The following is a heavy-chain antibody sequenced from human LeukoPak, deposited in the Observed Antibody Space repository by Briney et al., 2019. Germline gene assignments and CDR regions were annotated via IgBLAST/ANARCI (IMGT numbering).Heavy chain of an antibody. CDR3: TRATSVVVPAADHYYYGMDV. D-gene: IGHD2-2*01. Sequence: GASVKVSCKASGSTFTGYYMHWVQQAPGQGLEWMGWINPNSGGTDYPQKFQGRVTMTRDTSLSTAYMELSRLRSDDTAVYYCTRATSVVVPAADHYYYGMDVWGQGTTVTVSS. CDR2: INPNSGGT. J-gene: IGHJ6*02. CDR1: GSTFTGYY. V-gene: IGHV1-2*02.